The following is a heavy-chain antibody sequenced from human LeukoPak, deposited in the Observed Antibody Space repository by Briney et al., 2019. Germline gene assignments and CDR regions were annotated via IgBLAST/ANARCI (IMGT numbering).Heavy chain of an antibody. J-gene: IGHJ4*02. D-gene: IGHD1-26*01. Sequence: PSETLSLTCAVSGGSISSSSYYWAWVRQPPGKGLEWIASISYSVTSYYNPSLKSRVTISVDTSKNQLSLNLSSVTAADTAVYFCARHLRGATIYFDYWGQGTLVTVSS. CDR1: GGSISSSSYY. V-gene: IGHV4-39*01. CDR2: ISYSVTS. CDR3: ARHLRGATIYFDY.